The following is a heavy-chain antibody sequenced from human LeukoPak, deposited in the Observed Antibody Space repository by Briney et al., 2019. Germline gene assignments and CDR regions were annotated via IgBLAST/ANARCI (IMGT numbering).Heavy chain of an antibody. V-gene: IGHV4-39*07. J-gene: IGHJ4*02. CDR2: IYYSGST. D-gene: IGHD4-23*01. Sequence: SETLSLTCTVSGGSISSSSYYWGWIRQPPWKGLEWIGSIYYSGSTYYNPSLKSRVTISVDTSKNQFSLKLSSVTAADTAVYYCAREADYGGNTYYFDYWGQGTLVTVSS. CDR3: AREADYGGNTYYFDY. CDR1: GGSISSSSYY.